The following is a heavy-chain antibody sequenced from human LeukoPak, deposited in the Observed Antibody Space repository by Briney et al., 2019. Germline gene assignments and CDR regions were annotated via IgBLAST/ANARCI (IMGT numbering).Heavy chain of an antibody. CDR2: IYYSGST. V-gene: IGHV4-59*12. J-gene: IGHJ6*03. Sequence: SETLSLTCTVSGESISGFYWTWIRQPPGKGLEWIGYIYYSGSTNYNPSLKSRVTISVDTSKNQFSLKLSSVTAADTAVYYCARGARPYYYGSVYYYYYMDVWGKGTTVTVSS. CDR3: ARGARPYYYGSVYYYYYMDV. D-gene: IGHD3-10*01. CDR1: GESISGFY.